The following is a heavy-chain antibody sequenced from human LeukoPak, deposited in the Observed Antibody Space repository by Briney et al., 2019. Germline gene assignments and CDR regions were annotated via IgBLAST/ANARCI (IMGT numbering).Heavy chain of an antibody. CDR3: ASDRNYRAKTSRDY. V-gene: IGHV3-48*02. J-gene: IGHJ4*02. D-gene: IGHD1-7*01. CDR2: ISSSSSTI. CDR1: GFTFSSYS. Sequence: GGSLRLSCAASGFTFSSYSMNWVRQAPGKGLEWVSYISSSSSTIYYADSVKGRFTISRDNAKNSLYLQINSLRDEDTAVYYCASDRNYRAKTSRDYWGQGTLVTVSS.